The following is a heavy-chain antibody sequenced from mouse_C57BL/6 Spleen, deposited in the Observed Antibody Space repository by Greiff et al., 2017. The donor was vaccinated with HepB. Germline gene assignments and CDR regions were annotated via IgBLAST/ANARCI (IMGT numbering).Heavy chain of an antibody. Sequence: QVQLQQPGAELVKPGASVKLSCKASGYTFTSYWMQWVKQRPGQGLEWIGEIDPSDSYTNYNQKFKGKATLTVDTSSSTAYMQLSSLTSEDSAVYYCARSTVYAMDYWGQGTSVTVSS. CDR2: IDPSDSYT. V-gene: IGHV1-50*01. CDR3: ARSTVYAMDY. J-gene: IGHJ4*01. D-gene: IGHD1-1*01. CDR1: GYTFTSYW.